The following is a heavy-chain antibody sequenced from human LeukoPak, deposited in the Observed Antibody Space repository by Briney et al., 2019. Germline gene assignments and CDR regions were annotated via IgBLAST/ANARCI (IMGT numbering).Heavy chain of an antibody. CDR1: GFTFSNYA. D-gene: IGHD6-13*01. CDR3: ARMYCSSWYS. CDR2: IAAGRTT. J-gene: IGHJ4*02. Sequence: PGGSLRLSCAASGFTFSNYAMSWVRQAPGEGLEWVSDIAAGRTTYHSASVKGRFTISRDNAKNSLYLQMNSLRAEDRAVYYCARMYCSSWYSWGQGTLVTVSS. V-gene: IGHV3-69-1*01.